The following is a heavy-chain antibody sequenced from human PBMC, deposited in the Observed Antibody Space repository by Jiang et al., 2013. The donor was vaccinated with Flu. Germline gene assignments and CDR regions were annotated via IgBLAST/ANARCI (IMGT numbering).Heavy chain of an antibody. CDR1: GGSISSGGYY. CDR2: IYYSGST. CDR3: ARGSGYGDSDY. D-gene: IGHD4-17*01. Sequence: GSGLVKPSQTLSLTCTVSGGSISSGGYYWSWIRQHPGKGLEWIGYIYYSGSTYYNPSLKSRLTISVDTSKNQFSLILTSVTAADTAVYYCARGSGYGDSDYWGQGTLVTVSS. J-gene: IGHJ4*02. V-gene: IGHV4-31*03.